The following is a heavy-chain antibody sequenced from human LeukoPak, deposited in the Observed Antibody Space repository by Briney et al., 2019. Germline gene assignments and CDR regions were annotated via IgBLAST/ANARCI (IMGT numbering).Heavy chain of an antibody. V-gene: IGHV3-21*03. D-gene: IGHD3-10*01. J-gene: IGHJ4*02. CDR1: GFTFSSYS. CDR3: TVKLWFGELPDY. CDR2: ISSSSSYI. Sequence: GGSLRLSCAASGFTFSSYSMNWVRQAPGKGLEWVSSISSSSSYIYYADSVKGRFTISRDNAKNSLYLQMNSLKTEDTAVYYCTVKLWFGELPDYWGQGTLVTVSS.